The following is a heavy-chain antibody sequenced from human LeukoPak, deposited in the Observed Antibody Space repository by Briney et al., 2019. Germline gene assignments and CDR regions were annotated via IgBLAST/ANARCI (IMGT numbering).Heavy chain of an antibody. CDR3: ARSVMTGSTTRAFDM. D-gene: IGHD2/OR15-2a*01. V-gene: IGHV3-21*01. CDR2: ISSSSSHI. J-gene: IGHJ3*02. CDR1: GFTFTGYS. Sequence: GGSLRLSRVVSGFTFTGYSMNWVRQAPGKGLEWVSSISSSSSHIFYADSVKGRFTISRDNARNALDLQMNSLRAEDAAVYYCARSVMTGSTTRAFDMWGQGTMVTVSS.